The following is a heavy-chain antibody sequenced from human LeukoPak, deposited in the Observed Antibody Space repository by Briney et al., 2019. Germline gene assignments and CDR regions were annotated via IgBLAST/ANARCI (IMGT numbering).Heavy chain of an antibody. CDR2: ISYDGSNK. V-gene: IGHV3-30-3*01. D-gene: IGHD3-16*01. Sequence: PGRSLRLSCAASGFTFSSYAMHWVRQAPGKGLEWVAVISYDGSNKYYADSVKGRFTISRDNSKNTLYLQMNSLRAEDTAVYYCARGGHWAKDYYYGTDVWGQGTTVTVSS. CDR1: GFTFSSYA. J-gene: IGHJ6*02. CDR3: ARGGHWAKDYYYGTDV.